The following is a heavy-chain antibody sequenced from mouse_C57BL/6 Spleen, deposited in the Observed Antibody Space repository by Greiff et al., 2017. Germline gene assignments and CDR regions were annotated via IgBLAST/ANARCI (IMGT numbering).Heavy chain of an antibody. D-gene: IGHD4-1*01. J-gene: IGHJ4*01. CDR1: GFNIKNTY. Sequence: VQLQQSVAELVRPGASVKLSCTASGFNIKNTYMHWVKQRPEQGLEWFGRFDPANGTTKYAPKFQGKATITADTSSNTAYLQLSSLTSEDTAVYCGARFHWDAMDYWGQGTSVTVSS. CDR2: FDPANGTT. CDR3: ARFHWDAMDY. V-gene: IGHV14-3*01.